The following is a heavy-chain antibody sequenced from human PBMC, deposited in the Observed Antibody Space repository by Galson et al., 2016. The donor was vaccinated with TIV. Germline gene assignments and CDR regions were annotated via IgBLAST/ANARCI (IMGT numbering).Heavy chain of an antibody. CDR3: ARGRFWVGTWNALGGDY. Sequence: SVKVSCKASAYTFTGYYIHWMRQSPGQGLEWMGWITPNSGGTNYAQKFQGRVTMTRDTSMNTAYMELNILGSEDTAVYYCARGRFWVGTWNALGGDYWGQGTLVGVSS. J-gene: IGHJ4*02. CDR1: AYTFTGYY. CDR2: ITPNSGGT. D-gene: IGHD1-1*01. V-gene: IGHV1-2*02.